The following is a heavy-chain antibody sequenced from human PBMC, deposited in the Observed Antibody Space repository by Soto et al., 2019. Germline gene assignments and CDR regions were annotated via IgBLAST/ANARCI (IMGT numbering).Heavy chain of an antibody. V-gene: IGHV3-30-3*01. CDR1: GFTFSSYA. D-gene: IGHD4-17*01. CDR2: ISYDGSNK. CDR3: ARGGLYYGDYDPNYYYGMDV. J-gene: IGHJ6*02. Sequence: QVQLVESGGGVVQPGRSLRLSCAASGFTFSSYAMHWVRQAPGKGLEWVAVISYDGSNKYYADSVKGRFTISRDNSKNTLYLQMNSLRAEDTAVYYCARGGLYYGDYDPNYYYGMDVWGQGTTVTVSS.